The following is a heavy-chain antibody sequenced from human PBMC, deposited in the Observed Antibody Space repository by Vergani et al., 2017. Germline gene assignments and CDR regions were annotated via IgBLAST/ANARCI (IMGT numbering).Heavy chain of an antibody. J-gene: IGHJ3*02. V-gene: IGHV4-4*02. CDR2: IYHSGST. CDR3: ARGNDSSGFFDI. CDR1: GGSISSSNW. D-gene: IGHD3-22*01. Sequence: QVQLQESGPGLVKPSGTLSLPCAVSGGSISSSNWWSWVRQPPGKGLEWLGEIYHSGSTNYNPSLKSRVYISVDKSKNQCSLKLSSVTAADTAVYYCARGNDSSGFFDIWGQGTMVTVSS.